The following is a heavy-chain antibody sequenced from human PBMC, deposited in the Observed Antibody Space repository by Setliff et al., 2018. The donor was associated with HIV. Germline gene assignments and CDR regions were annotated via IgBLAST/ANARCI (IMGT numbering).Heavy chain of an antibody. CDR1: GGSIRTEDVY. CDR3: ARVAYDFSTIYYYENWFDP. J-gene: IGHJ5*02. Sequence: SETLSLTCTVSGGSIRTEDVYWSWIHQAPGKGLEWIGHIYYSGTIYYNPSLKSRLIISVDMSKNQFSLNLNPVTAADTAVYFCARVAYDFSTIYYYENWFDPWGQGIQVTVSS. V-gene: IGHV4-30-4*01. CDR2: IYYSGTI. D-gene: IGHD3-22*01.